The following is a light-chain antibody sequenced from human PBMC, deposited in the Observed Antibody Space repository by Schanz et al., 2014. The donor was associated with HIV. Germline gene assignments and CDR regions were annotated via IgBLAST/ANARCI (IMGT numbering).Light chain of an antibody. V-gene: IGKV1-17*03. CDR2: ASS. J-gene: IGKJ2*01. Sequence: DIQMTQSPSSVSASVGDRVTITCRASQGISNSLAWFQQKPGKVPQRLIYASSTLQSGVPPRFSGSGSGTDFTLTISSLEPEDFAVYYCQQYTYWQQNTYWPLYTFGQGTKLEIK. CDR3: QQYTYWQQNTYWPLYT. CDR1: QGISNS.